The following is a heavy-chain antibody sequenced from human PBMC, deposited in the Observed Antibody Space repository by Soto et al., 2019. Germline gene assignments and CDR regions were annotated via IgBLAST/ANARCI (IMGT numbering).Heavy chain of an antibody. Sequence: SETLSLTCTVSGGSISSGGYYWSWIRQHPGKGLEWIGYIYYSGSTYYNPSLKSRVTISVDTSKNQFSLKLSSVTAADTAVYYCARVFSDSSSFFDPWGQGTLVTVSS. V-gene: IGHV4-31*03. J-gene: IGHJ5*02. CDR3: ARVFSDSSSFFDP. CDR2: IYYSGST. CDR1: GGSISSGGYY. D-gene: IGHD6-13*01.